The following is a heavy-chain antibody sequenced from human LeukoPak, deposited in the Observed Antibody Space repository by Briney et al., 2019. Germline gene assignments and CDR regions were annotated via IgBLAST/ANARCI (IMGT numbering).Heavy chain of an antibody. CDR1: GYTFTGYY. CDR3: ARRALDSSFPNYYYYMDV. D-gene: IGHD6-6*01. CDR2: INPNSGGT. J-gene: IGHJ6*03. Sequence: ASVKVSCKASGYTFTGYYMHWVRQAPGQGLEWMGWINPNSGGTNYAQKFQGRVTMTRDTSISTAYMELSRLRSDDTAVYYCARRALDSSFPNYYYYMDVWGKGTTVTVSS. V-gene: IGHV1-2*02.